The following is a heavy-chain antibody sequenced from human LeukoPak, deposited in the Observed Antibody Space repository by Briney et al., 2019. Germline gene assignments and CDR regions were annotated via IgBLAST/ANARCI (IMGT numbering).Heavy chain of an antibody. CDR3: AKDPPSYSSSSGRDY. D-gene: IGHD6-6*01. J-gene: IGHJ4*02. Sequence: PGGSLRLSCAASGFTFSSYGMHWVRQAPGKGLEWVAFIRYDGSNKYYADSVKGRFTISRDNSKNTLYLQMNSLRAEDTAVYYCAKDPPSYSSSSGRDYWGQGTLVTVPS. CDR1: GFTFSSYG. CDR2: IRYDGSNK. V-gene: IGHV3-30*02.